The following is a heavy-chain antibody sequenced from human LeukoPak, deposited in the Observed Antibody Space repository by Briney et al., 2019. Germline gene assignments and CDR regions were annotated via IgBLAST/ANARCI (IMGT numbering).Heavy chain of an antibody. Sequence: ASVKVSCKASGYTFTGYYMHWVRQAPGQGLEWMGWINPNSGGTNYAQKFQGRVTMPRETSISTAYMELSRLRSDDTAVYYCASSCIAARYGSWFDPWGQGTRVTVSS. CDR3: ASSCIAARYGSWFDP. D-gene: IGHD6-13*01. CDR1: GYTFTGYY. J-gene: IGHJ5*02. V-gene: IGHV1-2*02. CDR2: INPNSGGT.